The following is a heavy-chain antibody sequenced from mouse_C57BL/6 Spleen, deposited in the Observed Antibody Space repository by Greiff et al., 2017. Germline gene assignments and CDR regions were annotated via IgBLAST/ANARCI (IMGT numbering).Heavy chain of an antibody. CDR3: ARLDGYFFDY. V-gene: IGHV1-82*01. Sequence: QVQLQQSGPELVKPGASVKISCKASGYAFSSSWMNWVKQRPGKGLEWIGRIYPGDGDTNYTGKFQGKATLTADNSSSPAYLQLSSLTSEYSAVYFCARLDGYFFDYWGQGTTLTVSS. J-gene: IGHJ2*01. CDR1: GYAFSSSW. D-gene: IGHD2-3*01. CDR2: IYPGDGDT.